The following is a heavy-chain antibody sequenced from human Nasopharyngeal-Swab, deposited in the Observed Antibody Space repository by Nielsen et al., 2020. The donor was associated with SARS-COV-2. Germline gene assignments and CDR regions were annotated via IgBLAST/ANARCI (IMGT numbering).Heavy chain of an antibody. Sequence: GRQAPGKGLVWVSRINSDGSSTSYADSVKGRFTISRDNAKNTLYLQMNSLRAEDTAVYYCARGLTGYYVDYWGQGTLVTVSS. CDR2: INSDGSST. D-gene: IGHD3-9*01. J-gene: IGHJ4*02. V-gene: IGHV3-74*01. CDR3: ARGLTGYYVDY.